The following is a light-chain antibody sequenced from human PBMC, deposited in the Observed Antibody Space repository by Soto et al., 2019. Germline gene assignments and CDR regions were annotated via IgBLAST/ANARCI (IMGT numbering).Light chain of an antibody. Sequence: SQSVSSSYLAWYQQKPGQAPRLLIYDVSNRATGIPAIFSGGEDGIRFTSAVWSFLPEDFAVFKCEHRSYGPRSLGPGTRLEIK. J-gene: IGKJ5*01. V-gene: IGKV3-11*01. CDR2: DVS. CDR3: EHRSYGPRS. CDR1: QSVSSSY.